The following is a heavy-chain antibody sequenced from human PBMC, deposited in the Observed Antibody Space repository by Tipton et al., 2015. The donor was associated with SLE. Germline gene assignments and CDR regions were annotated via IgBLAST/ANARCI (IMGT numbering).Heavy chain of an antibody. Sequence: TLSLTCTVSGASIGSSTYYWGWIRQPPGKGLEWIGSTHYTGSTYYNPSLKSRVTMSVDTSKNHFSRKRSSVTAADTSVYYCARLEAVLRYFEWFLSSFDVWGQGTMVTVSS. CDR2: THYTGST. V-gene: IGHV4-39*01. CDR3: ARLEAVLRYFEWFLSSFDV. J-gene: IGHJ3*01. CDR1: GASIGSSTYY. D-gene: IGHD3-9*01.